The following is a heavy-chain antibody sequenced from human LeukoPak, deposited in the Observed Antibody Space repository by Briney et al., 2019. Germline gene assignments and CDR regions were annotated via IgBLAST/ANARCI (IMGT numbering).Heavy chain of an antibody. D-gene: IGHD1-1*01. CDR2: IYHSGST. V-gene: IGHV4-38-2*02. J-gene: IGHJ4*02. CDR3: ARDPDWNPLDY. Sequence: PSETLSLTCTVSGYSISSGYYWGWIRQPPGQGLEWIGSIYHSGSTYYNPSLKSRVTISVDTSKNQFSLKLSSVTAADTAVYYCARDPDWNPLDYWGQGTLVTVSS. CDR1: GYSISSGYY.